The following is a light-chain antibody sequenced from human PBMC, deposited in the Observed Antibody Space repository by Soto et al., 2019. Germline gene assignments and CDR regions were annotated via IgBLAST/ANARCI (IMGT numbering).Light chain of an antibody. J-gene: IGLJ1*01. V-gene: IGLV1-44*01. Sequence: QSVLTQPPSASGTPGQRVTISCSGSSSNIGSNTVNWYQQLPGTAPKLLIYSNNQRPSGVPDRFSGSKSGTSASLAISGLQSEDEADYYCCSYAGSYTLWVFGTGTKVTVL. CDR2: SNN. CDR1: SSNIGSNT. CDR3: CSYAGSYTLWV.